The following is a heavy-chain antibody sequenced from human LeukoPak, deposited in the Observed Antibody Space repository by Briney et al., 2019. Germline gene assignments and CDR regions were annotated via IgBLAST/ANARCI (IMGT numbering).Heavy chain of an antibody. CDR1: GGSISSSSYY. V-gene: IGHV4-39*07. CDR3: ARGTYYYDSSGYSTPTGFDY. Sequence: SGTLSLTCTVSGGSISSSSYYWGWIRQPPGKGLEWIGSIYYSGSTYYNPSLKSRVTISVDTSKNQFSLKLSSVTAADTAVYYCARGTYYYDSSGYSTPTGFDYWGQGALVTVSS. CDR2: IYYSGST. D-gene: IGHD3-22*01. J-gene: IGHJ4*02.